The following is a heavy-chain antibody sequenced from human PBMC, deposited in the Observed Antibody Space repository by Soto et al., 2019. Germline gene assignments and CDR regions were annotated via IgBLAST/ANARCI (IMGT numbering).Heavy chain of an antibody. CDR2: ISGSGGST. D-gene: IGHD3-16*01. Sequence: GGSLRLSCAASGFTFSSYAMSWVRQAPGKGLEWVSAISGSGGSTYYADSVKGRFTISRDNSKNTLYLQMNSLRAEDTAVYYCAKDRPPPMNFRGEGGYYMDVWGKGTTVTVSS. J-gene: IGHJ6*03. CDR1: GFTFSSYA. V-gene: IGHV3-23*01. CDR3: AKDRPPPMNFRGEGGYYMDV.